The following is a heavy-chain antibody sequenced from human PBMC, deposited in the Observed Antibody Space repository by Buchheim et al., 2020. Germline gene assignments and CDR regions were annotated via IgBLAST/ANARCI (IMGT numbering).Heavy chain of an antibody. Sequence: QLQLQESGPGLVKPSETLSLTCTVSGGSISSSSYYWGWIRQPPGKGLEWIGSIHFSGSTSYNPSLQSPITIPLAPPKKQFTLKLSSVTAADTAVYCCARISGSYWYWGQGTLGTVSS. CDR1: GGSISSSSYY. J-gene: IGHJ4*02. CDR3: ARISGSYWY. CDR2: IHFSGST. V-gene: IGHV4-39*07. D-gene: IGHD1-26*01.